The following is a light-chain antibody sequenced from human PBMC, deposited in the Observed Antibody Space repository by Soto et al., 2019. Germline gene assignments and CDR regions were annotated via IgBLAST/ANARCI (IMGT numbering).Light chain of an antibody. J-gene: IGLJ3*02. V-gene: IGLV4-69*01. CDR2: LNSDGSH. Sequence: QPVLTQSPSASASLGASVKLTCTLSSGHSSYAIAWHQQQPEKGPRYLMKLNSDGSHSKGDGIPDRFSGSSSGAERYLTISSLQSEDEADYYCQTWGTRVFGGGTKLT. CDR1: SGHSSYA. CDR3: QTWGTRV.